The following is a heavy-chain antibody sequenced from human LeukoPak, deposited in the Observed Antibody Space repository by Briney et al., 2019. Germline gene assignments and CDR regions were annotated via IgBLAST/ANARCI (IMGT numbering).Heavy chain of an antibody. V-gene: IGHV3-20*04. D-gene: IGHD5-12*01. CDR3: AKDDAWVRYQD. CDR1: GFTFDNYG. J-gene: IGHJ4*02. Sequence: GGSLRLSCAASGFTFDNYGMSWVRQVPGKGLEWVSSINGNGGSTAYADSVKGRFTISRDNAKNSLYLQMNSLRVEDTAVYYCAKDDAWVRYQDWGQGTLVTVSS. CDR2: INGNGGST.